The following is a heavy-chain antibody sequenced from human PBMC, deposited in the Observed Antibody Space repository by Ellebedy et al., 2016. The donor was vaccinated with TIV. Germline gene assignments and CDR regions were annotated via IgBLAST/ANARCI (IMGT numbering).Heavy chain of an antibody. Sequence: AASVKVSCKASGYTFTSFGITWVRHAPGQGPEWMGWIGTYSGHTNYARKFQGRVTMTTDTFTSTAYMELRSLTSDDTAVYYGARDFHCTSNNCYERPSLYYFDSWGQGTLVTVSS. CDR3: ARDFHCTSNNCYERPSLYYFDS. CDR2: IGTYSGHT. J-gene: IGHJ4*02. CDR1: GYTFTSFG. V-gene: IGHV1-18*01. D-gene: IGHD2-2*01.